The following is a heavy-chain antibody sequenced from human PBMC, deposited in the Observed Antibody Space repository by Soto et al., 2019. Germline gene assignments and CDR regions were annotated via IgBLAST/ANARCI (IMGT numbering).Heavy chain of an antibody. V-gene: IGHV3-23*01. CDR2: ISGSGGST. Sequence: GGSLRLSCAASGFTFSSYAMSWVRQAPGKGLEWVSAISGSGGSTYYADSVKGRFTISRDNSKNTLYLQMNSLRAEDTAVYYCAKDHPRYYGSGSYPRVPFDYWGQGTLVTVSS. CDR1: GFTFSSYA. D-gene: IGHD3-10*01. CDR3: AKDHPRYYGSGSYPRVPFDY. J-gene: IGHJ4*02.